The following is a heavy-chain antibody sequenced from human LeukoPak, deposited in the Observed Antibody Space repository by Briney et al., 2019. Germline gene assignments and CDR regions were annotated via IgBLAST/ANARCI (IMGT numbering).Heavy chain of an antibody. CDR3: AREAYGGTSGMDV. Sequence: SETLSLTCTVSGGSISSYYWSWIRQPPGKGLEWIGYIYYSGSTNCNPSLKSRVTISVDTSKNQFSLKLSSVTAADTAVYYCAREAYGGTSGMDVWGQGTTVTVSS. V-gene: IGHV4-59*01. J-gene: IGHJ6*02. CDR2: IYYSGST. CDR1: GGSISSYY. D-gene: IGHD4-23*01.